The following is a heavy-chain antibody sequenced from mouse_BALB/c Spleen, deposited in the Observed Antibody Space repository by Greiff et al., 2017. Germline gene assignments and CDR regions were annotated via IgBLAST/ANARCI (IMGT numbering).Heavy chain of an antibody. CDR1: GYTFTSYW. Sequence: QVQLQQPGAELVKPGASVKMSCKASGYTFTSYWLHWVKPRPGQGLEWIGVIDPSDSSTSYNQKFKGKATLTVDTSSSTAYMQLSSLTSEDSAVYDCTRSYDNDDYAMDYWGQGTAVTVAS. J-gene: IGHJ4*01. V-gene: IGHV1S127*01. D-gene: IGHD2-4*01. CDR2: IDPSDSST. CDR3: TRSYDNDDYAMDY.